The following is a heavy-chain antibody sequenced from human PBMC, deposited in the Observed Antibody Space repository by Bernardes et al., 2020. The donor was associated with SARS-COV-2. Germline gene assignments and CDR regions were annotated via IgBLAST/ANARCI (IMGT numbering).Heavy chain of an antibody. V-gene: IGHV3-7*03. CDR3: ARVGEYSGYDLYFDY. CDR2: IKQDGSEK. D-gene: IGHD5-12*01. CDR1: GFTFSSYW. Sequence: GGSLRLSCAASGFTFSSYWMSWVRQAPGKGLEWVANIKQDGSEKYYVDSAKGRFTISRDNAKNSLYLQMNSLSAEDTAVYYCARVGEYSGYDLYFDYWGQGTLVTVSS. J-gene: IGHJ4*02.